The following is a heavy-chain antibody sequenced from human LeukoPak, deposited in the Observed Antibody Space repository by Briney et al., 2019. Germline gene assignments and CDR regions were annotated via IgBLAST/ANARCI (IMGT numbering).Heavy chain of an antibody. CDR2: INHSGST. CDR1: GGSFSGYY. V-gene: IGHV4-34*01. D-gene: IGHD3-3*01. J-gene: IGHJ6*02. CDR3: ARLQRRTVGIFGVVTSLGMDV. Sequence: PSETLSLTCAVYGGSFSGYYWSWIRQPPGKGLEWIGEINHSGSTNYNPSLKSRVTISVDTSKNQFSLKLSSVTAADTAVYYCARLQRRTVGIFGVVTSLGMDVWGQGTTVTVSS.